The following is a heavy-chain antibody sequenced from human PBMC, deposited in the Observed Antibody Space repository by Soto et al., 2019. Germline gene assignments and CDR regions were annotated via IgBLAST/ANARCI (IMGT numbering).Heavy chain of an antibody. V-gene: IGHV1-2*02. Sequence: ASVKVSCKASGYTFTGYYMHWVRQAPGQGLEWMGWINPNSGNTNYAQKFQGRVTMTRNTSISTAYMELSSLRSEDTAVYYCARWYYGSGSYYTYYYYMDVWGKGTTVTVS. J-gene: IGHJ6*03. CDR2: INPNSGNT. D-gene: IGHD3-10*01. CDR3: ARWYYGSGSYYTYYYYMDV. CDR1: GYTFTGYY.